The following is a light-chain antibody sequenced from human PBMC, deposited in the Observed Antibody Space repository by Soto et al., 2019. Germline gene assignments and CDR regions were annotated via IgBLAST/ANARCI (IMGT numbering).Light chain of an antibody. CDR3: QVRTNWSIA. J-gene: IGKJ5*01. CDR1: QSVSSY. V-gene: IGKV3-11*01. Sequence: VLTQAPATLSLSPGERATLSCRATQSVSSYLAWYQQNPGQAPRLRIYDASNRATGIPARFSGTVSGTDFTLTINNLEPEEFSVDDGQVRTNWSIAFGRGTRLEIK. CDR2: DAS.